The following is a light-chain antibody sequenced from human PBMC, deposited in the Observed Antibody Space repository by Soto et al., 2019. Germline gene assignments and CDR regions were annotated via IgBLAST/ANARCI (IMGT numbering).Light chain of an antibody. CDR1: SSDVGGFNS. CDR3: SSYTSTMTKD. CDR2: DVV. J-gene: IGLJ1*01. Sequence: QSVLTQPASVSGSPGQSITISCTGTSSDVGGFNSVSWYQLRPGTAPKLILYDVVDRPSGVSYRFSGSKSGNTASLTISGLQAEDEADYYCSSYTSTMTKDFRSETKVTVL. V-gene: IGLV2-14*03.